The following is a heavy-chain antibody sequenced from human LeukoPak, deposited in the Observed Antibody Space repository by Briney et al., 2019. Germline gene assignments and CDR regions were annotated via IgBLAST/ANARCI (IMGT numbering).Heavy chain of an antibody. CDR3: AKVLRFFDSSSAGYYYYGMDV. CDR2: ISGDGGYR. V-gene: IGHV3-43*02. D-gene: IGHD3-9*01. J-gene: IGHJ6*02. CDR1: GFAFDDYA. Sequence: GGSLRLSCAASGFAFDDYAMHWVRQPPGKGLEWVSLISGDGGYRQSGDSAKGRFTISRDNSKNSVYLQLNSLETEDTALYYCAKVLRFFDSSSAGYYYYGMDVWGQGTTVTVSS.